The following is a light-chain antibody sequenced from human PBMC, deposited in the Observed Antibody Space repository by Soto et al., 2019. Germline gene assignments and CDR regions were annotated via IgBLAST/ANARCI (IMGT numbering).Light chain of an antibody. CDR1: SSNIGAGYD. J-gene: IGLJ1*01. CDR3: QSYDSSLSGYV. Sequence: QSVLTQPPSVSGAPGQRVTISSTGSSSNIGAGYDVHWYQQLPGTAPTLLISGNNNRPSGVPDRLSGSKSGTSASLAITGLRAEDEADYFCQSYDSSLSGYVFGTGTKVTVL. CDR2: GNN. V-gene: IGLV1-40*01.